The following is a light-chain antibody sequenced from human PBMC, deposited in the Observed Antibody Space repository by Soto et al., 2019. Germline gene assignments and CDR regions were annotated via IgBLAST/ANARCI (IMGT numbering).Light chain of an antibody. CDR3: QQRSNWRGYT. V-gene: IGKV3-11*01. J-gene: IGKJ2*01. CDR1: QSVSSY. Sequence: EIVLTQSQATLALSPGERATLSCRASQSVSSYLAWYQQKPGQAPRLLIYDASNRATGIPARFSGSGAGTDFTPTISSLEPEDFAVYHCQQRSNWRGYTFGQGTKLESK. CDR2: DAS.